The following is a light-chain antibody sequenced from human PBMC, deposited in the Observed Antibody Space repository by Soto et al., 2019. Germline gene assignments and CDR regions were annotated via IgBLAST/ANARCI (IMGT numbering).Light chain of an antibody. CDR2: GAS. CDR3: QQGGSFPIT. J-gene: IGKJ5*01. Sequence: DIQMTQSPSSVSASVGDRVTITCRASQDIGSWVAWYQQKPGKAPDLLIYGASSLQSGVPSRFYGSGSGTDFTLTISSLQPEDFATYYCQQGGSFPITFGQGTRLEIK. CDR1: QDIGSW. V-gene: IGKV1-12*01.